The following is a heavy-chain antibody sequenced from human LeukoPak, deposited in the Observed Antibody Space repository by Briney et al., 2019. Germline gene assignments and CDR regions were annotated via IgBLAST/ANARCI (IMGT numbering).Heavy chain of an antibody. D-gene: IGHD1-26*01. CDR2: ISRDGGDT. Sequence: GGSLRLSCAASGFTFSTYGMSWLRQAPGKGLEWVSNISRDGGDTYYVDSVKGRFTISRDNAQNSLYLQMSSLRAEDTAVYYCDRYNYLCGGNYNYYFDYWGQGTLVTVSS. CDR1: GFTFSTYG. V-gene: IGHV3-7*01. CDR3: DRYNYLCGGNYNYYFDY. J-gene: IGHJ4*02.